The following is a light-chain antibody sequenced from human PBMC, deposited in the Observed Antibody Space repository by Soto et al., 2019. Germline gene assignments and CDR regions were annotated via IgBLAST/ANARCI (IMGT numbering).Light chain of an antibody. Sequence: EIVLTQSPGTLSLSPGERATLSCRASQSVSSSYLAWYQQEPGQAPRLLIYGASSRATCIPDRFSGSGSGTDFTLTISRLEPEDFAVYYGPQYGSSPFTFGPGTKVDIK. CDR3: PQYGSSPFT. CDR1: QSVSSSY. J-gene: IGKJ3*01. V-gene: IGKV3-20*01. CDR2: GAS.